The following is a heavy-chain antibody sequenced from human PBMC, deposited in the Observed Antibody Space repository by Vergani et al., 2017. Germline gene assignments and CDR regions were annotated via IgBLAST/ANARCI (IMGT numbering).Heavy chain of an antibody. D-gene: IGHD3-16*01. J-gene: IGHJ4*02. CDR2: ISSSSINI. CDR3: ARDGGQLLSGFDY. Sequence: EVQLVESGGGLVKPGGSLRLSCAASGFTFSSYSINWVRQAPGKGREGVSSISSSSINIYYEDSVKVRFTISRDNAKNSLYLQMNSLRAEDTAVYYCARDGGQLLSGFDYWGQGTLVTVSS. V-gene: IGHV3-21*01. CDR1: GFTFSSYS.